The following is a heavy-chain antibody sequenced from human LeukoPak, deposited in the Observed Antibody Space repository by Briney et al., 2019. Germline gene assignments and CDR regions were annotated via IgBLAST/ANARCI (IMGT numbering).Heavy chain of an antibody. V-gene: IGHV1-3*01. Sequence: GASVKVSCKASGYTLTSYSTHWVRQAPGQRLGWMGWINADNDNTKYPQKFQGRVTITRDTSAATAYMELSSLRSEDTAVYYCARSRGLGYHFDYWGQGTLVTVSS. CDR3: ARSRGLGYHFDY. D-gene: IGHD6-13*01. CDR2: INADNDNT. J-gene: IGHJ4*02. CDR1: GYTLTSYS.